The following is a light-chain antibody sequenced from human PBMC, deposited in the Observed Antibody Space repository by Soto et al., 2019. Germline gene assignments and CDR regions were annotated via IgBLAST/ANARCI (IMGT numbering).Light chain of an antibody. Sequence: DIQMTQSPSTLSASVRDRFTITCRASQTISSWLAWFQQRPGRAPKFLIYKASSLESGVPSRFSGSGSGTEFTLTISSLQPDDFATYYCQQYNSYWTFGQGTKVDIK. J-gene: IGKJ1*01. CDR3: QQYNSYWT. CDR2: KAS. V-gene: IGKV1-5*03. CDR1: QTISSW.